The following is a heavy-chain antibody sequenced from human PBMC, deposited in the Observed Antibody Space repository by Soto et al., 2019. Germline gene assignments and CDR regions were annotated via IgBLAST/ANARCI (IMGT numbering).Heavy chain of an antibody. CDR1: GFTFSSYW. D-gene: IGHD5-12*01. J-gene: IGHJ4*02. CDR3: ARYQHSNGGYDLGWFVLAFDY. V-gene: IGHV3-7*01. CDR2: IKQDGSEK. Sequence: GGSLRLSCAASGFTFSSYWMSWVRQAPGKGLEWVANIKQDGSEKYYVDSVKGRFTISRDNAKNSLYLQMNSLRAEDTAVYYCARYQHSNGGYDLGWFVLAFDYWGQGTLVTVSS.